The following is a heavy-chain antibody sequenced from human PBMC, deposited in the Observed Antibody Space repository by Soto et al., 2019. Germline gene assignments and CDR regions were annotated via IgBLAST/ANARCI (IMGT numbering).Heavy chain of an antibody. CDR2: INPNSGGT. J-gene: IGHJ4*02. CDR3: ASSSHHDYGVDFYY. V-gene: IGHV1-2*04. Sequence: GASVKVSCKASGYTFTGYYMHWVRQAPGQGLEWMGWINPNSGGTNYAQKFQGWVTMTRDTSISTAYMELSRLRSDDTAVYYCASSSHHDYGVDFYYWAQRTLVPVSS. CDR1: GYTFTGYY. D-gene: IGHD4-17*01.